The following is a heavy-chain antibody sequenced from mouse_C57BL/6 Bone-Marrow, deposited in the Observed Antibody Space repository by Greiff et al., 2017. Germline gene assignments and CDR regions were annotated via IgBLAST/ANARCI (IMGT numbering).Heavy chain of an antibody. CDR1: GFTFSSYT. CDR3: ARHLSPPLMVTTWSYWYFDV. CDR2: ISGGGGNT. J-gene: IGHJ1*03. Sequence: EVKLMESGGGLVKPGGSLKLSCAASGFTFSSYTMSWVRQTPEKRLEWVATISGGGGNTYYPDRVKGRFTISRDNAKNTLYLQMSSLRSEDTALYYCARHLSPPLMVTTWSYWYFDVWGTGTTVTVSS. V-gene: IGHV5-9*01. D-gene: IGHD2-2*01.